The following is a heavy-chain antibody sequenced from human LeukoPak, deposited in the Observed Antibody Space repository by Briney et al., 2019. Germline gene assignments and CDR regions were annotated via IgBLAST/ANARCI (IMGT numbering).Heavy chain of an antibody. J-gene: IGHJ4*02. Sequence: GGSLRLSCAASGFTFSSYSMNWVRQAPGKGLEWVSSISSSSSYIYYADSVKGRFTISRDNAKNSLYLQMNSLRAEDTAVYYCARDRGSGAVAGTGCDYWGQGTLVTVSS. CDR2: ISSSSSYI. V-gene: IGHV3-21*01. D-gene: IGHD6-19*01. CDR1: GFTFSSYS. CDR3: ARDRGSGAVAGTGCDY.